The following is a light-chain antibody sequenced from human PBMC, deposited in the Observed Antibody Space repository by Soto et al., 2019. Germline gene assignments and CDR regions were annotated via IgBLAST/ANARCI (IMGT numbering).Light chain of an antibody. CDR3: TSYKTTTTLYV. Sequence: QSALTQPASVSGSPGQSITISCTGTSSDVGGYNYVSWYQQHPGKAPKLMIYDVGNRASGASTRFSGSKSGNTASLTISGLQADDEAAYYCTSYKTTTTLYVFGTGTKLTVL. V-gene: IGLV2-14*01. CDR2: DVG. CDR1: SSDVGGYNY. J-gene: IGLJ1*01.